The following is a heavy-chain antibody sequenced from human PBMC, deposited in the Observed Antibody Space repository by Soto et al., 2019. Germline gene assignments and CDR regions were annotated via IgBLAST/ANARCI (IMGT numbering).Heavy chain of an antibody. D-gene: IGHD6-19*01. Sequence: ASVKVSCKASGFTFTHYGISCVLQSPLQGLEWMGWISAYSGDTIYAQKFQGRVTMMTDRSSSTAYMELRSLRSDDTAVYYCARDPSNTSGRFPYFDYWGPGILVTVSS. CDR1: GFTFTHYG. V-gene: IGHV1-18*01. J-gene: IGHJ4*02. CDR3: ARDPSNTSGRFPYFDY. CDR2: ISAYSGDT.